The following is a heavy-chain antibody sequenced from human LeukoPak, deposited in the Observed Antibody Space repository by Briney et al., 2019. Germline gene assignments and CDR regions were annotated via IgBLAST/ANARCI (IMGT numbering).Heavy chain of an antibody. Sequence: GGSLRLSCAASGFAFSSYSMNWVRQAPGKGLEWVSYISSSSSTIYYADSVKGRFTISRDNAKNSLYLQMNSLRAEDTAVYYCARDRAIAAAGNFGYWGQGTLVTVSS. J-gene: IGHJ4*02. V-gene: IGHV3-48*01. CDR1: GFAFSSYS. D-gene: IGHD6-13*01. CDR3: ARDRAIAAAGNFGY. CDR2: ISSSSSTI.